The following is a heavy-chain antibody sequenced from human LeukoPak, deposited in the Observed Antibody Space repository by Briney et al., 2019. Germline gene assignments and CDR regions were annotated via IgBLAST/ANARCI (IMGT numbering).Heavy chain of an antibody. CDR1: GFTFSSYW. CDR3: ARGEAGRDFDY. Sequence: GGSLRHSCAASGFTFSSYWMHWVRQAPGKGLVWVSRINSDGSSTSYADSVKGRFTISRDNAKNTLYLQMNSLRAEDTAVYYCARGEAGRDFDYWGQGTLVTVSS. V-gene: IGHV3-74*01. D-gene: IGHD1-26*01. J-gene: IGHJ4*02. CDR2: INSDGSST.